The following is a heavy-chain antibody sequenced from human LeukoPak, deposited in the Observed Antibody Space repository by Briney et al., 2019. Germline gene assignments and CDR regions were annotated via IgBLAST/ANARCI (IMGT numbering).Heavy chain of an antibody. J-gene: IGHJ4*02. V-gene: IGHV5-51*01. CDR3: VRLPLTGYYVGDS. D-gene: IGHD3-9*01. CDR2: IFPRDSDT. Sequence: GESLKISCQASGYTFTTHWIGWVRQMPGKGLEWMGIIFPRDSDTRYSPAFQGQVTISVDKSINTAYLQWSGLKASDTAMYYCVRLPLTGYYVGDSWGQETLVTVSS. CDR1: GYTFTTHW.